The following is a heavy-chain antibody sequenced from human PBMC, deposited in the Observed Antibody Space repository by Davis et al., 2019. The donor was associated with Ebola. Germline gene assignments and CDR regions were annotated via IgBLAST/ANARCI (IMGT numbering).Heavy chain of an antibody. V-gene: IGHV3-48*01. D-gene: IGHD2-2*01. J-gene: IGHJ6*02. Sequence: GESLKISCAASGFTFSSYSMNWVRQAPGKGLEWVSYISSSSSTIYYADSVKGRFTISRDNSKNTLYLQMNSLRAEDTAVYYCAKSVVPAAVYGMDVWGQGTTVTVSS. CDR2: ISSSSSTI. CDR3: AKSVVPAAVYGMDV. CDR1: GFTFSSYS.